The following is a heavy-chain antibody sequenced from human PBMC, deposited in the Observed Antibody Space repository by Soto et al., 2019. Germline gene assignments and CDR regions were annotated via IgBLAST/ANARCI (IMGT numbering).Heavy chain of an antibody. V-gene: IGHV1-69*13. CDR1: GGTFSSYA. CDR2: IIPIFGTA. D-gene: IGHD3-16*01. CDR3: ARTKDTFQFPAPYYFDY. Sequence: SVKVSCKASGGTFSSYAISWVRQAPGQGLEWMGGIIPIFGTANYAQKFQGRVTITADESTSTAYMELSSLRSEDTAVYYCARTKDTFQFPAPYYFDYWGQGTLVTVSS. J-gene: IGHJ4*02.